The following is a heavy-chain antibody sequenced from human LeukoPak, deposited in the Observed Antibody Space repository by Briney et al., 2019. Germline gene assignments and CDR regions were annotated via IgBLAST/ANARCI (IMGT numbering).Heavy chain of an antibody. CDR2: ISGFDSGT. CDR1: GFGFSTHD. V-gene: IGHV3-23*01. Sequence: PGGSLRLSCVASGFGFSTHDMSWGRQTPGKGLEWVSSISGFDSGTYYTDSVRGRFTISRDTSKNTLYMRMNNLRAEDTAVYYCVKGFHFDWWGQGTLVTVSS. CDR3: VKGFHFDW. J-gene: IGHJ4*02.